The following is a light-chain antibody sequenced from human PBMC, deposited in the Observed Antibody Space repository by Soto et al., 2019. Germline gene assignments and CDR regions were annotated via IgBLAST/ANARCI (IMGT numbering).Light chain of an antibody. CDR2: GAS. J-gene: IGKJ1*01. CDR1: QSVSSN. CDR3: QQYNNWPRT. V-gene: IGKV3-15*01. Sequence: EIVMTQSPATLSVSPGERATLSCRASQSVSSNLAWYQQKPGQAPRLLIFGASTRATGIPGRFSGGGSGTDFTLTISSLQSEDFAVYYCQQYNNWPRTFGQGTKVDIK.